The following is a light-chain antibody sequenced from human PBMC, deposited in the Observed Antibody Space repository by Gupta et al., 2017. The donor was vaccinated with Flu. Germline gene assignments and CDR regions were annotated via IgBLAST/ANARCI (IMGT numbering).Light chain of an antibody. Sequence: SLSLTATVSYRANLSRWASQKKKNWLAWYQQTPGQPPKILFYRASSLEYGVPDRFSGSGSGTEFTLTISSLQADDVATYYCQQYDNLPVTFGRGTKLEIK. CDR1: LSRWASQKKKNW. J-gene: IGKJ4*01. CDR2: RAS. CDR3: QQYDNLPVT. V-gene: IGKV4-1*01.